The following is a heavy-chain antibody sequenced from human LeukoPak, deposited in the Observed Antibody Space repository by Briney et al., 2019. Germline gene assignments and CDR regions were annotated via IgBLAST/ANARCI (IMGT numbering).Heavy chain of an antibody. J-gene: IGHJ6*02. Sequence: ASVKVSCKASGYTFTSYGISWVRQAPGQGLEGMGWISAYNGKTNYPRKFQGRVTMTTDTSTSTASMELRSLRSDDTAVYYCARDPLYDILTGYYRWDYYSGMDVWGQGTTVTVSS. CDR3: ARDPLYDILTGYYRWDYYSGMDV. V-gene: IGHV1-18*01. CDR2: ISAYNGKT. D-gene: IGHD3-9*01. CDR1: GYTFTSYG.